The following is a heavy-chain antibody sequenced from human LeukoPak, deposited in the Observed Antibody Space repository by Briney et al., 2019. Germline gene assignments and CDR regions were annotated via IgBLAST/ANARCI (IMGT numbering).Heavy chain of an antibody. J-gene: IGHJ5*02. Sequence: SETLSLTCTVSGGSISSSNYYWGWIRQPPGKGLEWIGSIYYSGSTYYNPSLKSRVTISVDTSKNQFSLKLSSVTAADTAVYYCARDPGGYSSGWYRTPNFDPWGQGTLVTVSS. CDR3: ARDPGGYSSGWYRTPNFDP. CDR2: IYYSGST. V-gene: IGHV4-39*07. CDR1: GGSISSSNYY. D-gene: IGHD6-19*01.